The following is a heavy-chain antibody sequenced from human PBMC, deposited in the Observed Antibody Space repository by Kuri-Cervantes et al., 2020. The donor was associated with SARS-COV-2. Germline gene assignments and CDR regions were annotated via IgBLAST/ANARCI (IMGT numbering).Heavy chain of an antibody. CDR1: GGSISSSSYY. D-gene: IGHD2-2*02. J-gene: IGHJ5*02. CDR2: IYYSGST. CDR3: ARHVHQLLYWDTWFDP. V-gene: IGHV4-61*05. Sequence: SETLSLTCTVSGGSISSSSYYWSWIRQPPGKGLEWIGYIYYSGSTNYNPSLKSRVTISVDTSKNQLSLKLSSVTAADTAVYYCARHVHQLLYWDTWFDPWGQGTLVTVSS.